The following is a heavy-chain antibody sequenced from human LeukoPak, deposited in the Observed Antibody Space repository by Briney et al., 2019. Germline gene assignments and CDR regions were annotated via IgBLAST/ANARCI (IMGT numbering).Heavy chain of an antibody. CDR3: ARHTYYYDSSGYESSWYFDY. D-gene: IGHD3-22*01. CDR1: GYTFTSYG. CDR2: ISAYNGNT. Sequence: ASVKVSCKASGYTFTSYGISWVRQAPGQGLEWMGWISAYNGNTNYAQKLQGRVTMTTDTSTSTAYMELRSLRSDDTAVYYCARHTYYYDSSGYESSWYFDYWGQGTLVTVSS. J-gene: IGHJ4*02. V-gene: IGHV1-18*01.